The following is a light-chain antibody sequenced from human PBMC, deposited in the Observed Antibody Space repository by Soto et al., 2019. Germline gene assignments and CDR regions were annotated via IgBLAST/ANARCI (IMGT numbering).Light chain of an antibody. CDR3: MQALQPRT. J-gene: IGKJ1*01. CDR2: LGS. Sequence: SLSPLYLSATPGEPSSISCSSSQSVLQTNGYYLAEWYQQKPGQPPQLLIYLGSRRAAGVPGRFSGGGSGTDFTLKISIVEEEDVVVYCCMQALQPRTFGQGTQVEI. V-gene: IGKV2-28*01. CDR1: QSVLQTNGYYL.